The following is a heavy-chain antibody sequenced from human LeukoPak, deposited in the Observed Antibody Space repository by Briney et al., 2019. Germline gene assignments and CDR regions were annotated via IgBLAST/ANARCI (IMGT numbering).Heavy chain of an antibody. CDR2: FDTEDGET. V-gene: IGHV1-24*01. CDR1: GYTLTDLS. Sequence: ASVKLSFNVSGYTLTDLSMHWGRHAQGKGNERMGGFDTEDGETIYAQKFQGRVTMTEDTSTDTAYMELSSVRSEDTAVYYCATALHDSGGKYYFDYWGQGTLVTVSS. D-gene: IGHD3-22*01. CDR3: ATALHDSGGKYYFDY. J-gene: IGHJ4*02.